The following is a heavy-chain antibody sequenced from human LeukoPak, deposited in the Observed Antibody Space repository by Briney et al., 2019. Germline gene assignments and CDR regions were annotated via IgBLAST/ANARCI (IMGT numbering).Heavy chain of an antibody. D-gene: IGHD1-20*01. CDR3: ARSITGVNWFDP. J-gene: IGHJ5*02. CDR1: GGSFSGYY. CDR2: IKQDGSEK. Sequence: ETLSLTCAVYGGSFSGYYWSWVRQAPGKGLEWVANIKQDGSEKYYVDSVKGRFTISRDNAKNSLYLQMNSLRAEDTAVYYCARSITGVNWFDPWGQGTLVTVSS. V-gene: IGHV3-7*01.